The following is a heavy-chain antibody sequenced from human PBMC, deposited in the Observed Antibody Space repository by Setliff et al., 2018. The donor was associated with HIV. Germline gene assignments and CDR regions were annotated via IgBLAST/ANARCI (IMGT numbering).Heavy chain of an antibody. CDR2: TYYRSKWNT. V-gene: IGHV6-1*01. J-gene: IGHJ6*02. CDR1: GDSVSSNSAA. CDR3: ARGDVYCTNGVCYNQHYYPMDV. Sequence: PSQTLSLTCVISGDSVSSNSAAWNWIRQSPSRGLEWLGRTYYRSKWNTDYAVSVESRITINPDTSKNQFSLKVNSVTAADTAVYYCARGDVYCTNGVCYNQHYYPMDVWGQGTTVTVSS. D-gene: IGHD2-8*01.